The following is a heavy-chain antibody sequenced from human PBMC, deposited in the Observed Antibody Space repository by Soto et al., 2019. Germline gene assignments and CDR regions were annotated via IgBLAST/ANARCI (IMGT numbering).Heavy chain of an antibody. CDR3: AREESISSSLDY. CDR1: GYTFTTYY. CDR2: ISPSDGST. Sequence: GASVKVSCKASGYTFTTYYIHWVRQAPGQGLEWMGLISPSDGSTRYAQKFQGGVTMTRDTSTSTVYMEVSSLRSDDTAVYYCAREESISSSLDYWGQGTPVTVS. D-gene: IGHD2-2*01. J-gene: IGHJ4*02. V-gene: IGHV1-46*01.